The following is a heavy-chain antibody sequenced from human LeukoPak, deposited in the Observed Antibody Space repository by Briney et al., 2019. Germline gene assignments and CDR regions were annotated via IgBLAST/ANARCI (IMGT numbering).Heavy chain of an antibody. J-gene: IGHJ4*02. CDR2: IHYSGST. Sequence: SETLSLTCTVSGGSISSSNYYWAWIRQPPGKGLEWIGNIHYSGSTYYNASLNSRITMSIDTSKNRFSLKLSSVTAADTAVYYCAREIAAAGNDYWGQGTLVTVSS. CDR1: GGSISSSNYY. D-gene: IGHD6-13*01. CDR3: AREIAAAGNDY. V-gene: IGHV4-39*02.